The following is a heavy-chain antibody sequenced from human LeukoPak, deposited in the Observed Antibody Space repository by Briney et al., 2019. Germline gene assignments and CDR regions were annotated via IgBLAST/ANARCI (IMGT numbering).Heavy chain of an antibody. CDR1: GYIFTSYD. CDR3: ARAHSTSNWFDP. V-gene: IGHV1-8*01. CDR2: MNPNSGNT. J-gene: IGHJ5*02. D-gene: IGHD2-2*01. Sequence: GASVKVSCKASGYIFTSYDINWARQATGQGLEWMGWMNPNSGNTGYAQKFQGRVTMTRNTSISTAYMELSSLRSEDTAVYYCARAHSTSNWFDPWGQGTLVTVSS.